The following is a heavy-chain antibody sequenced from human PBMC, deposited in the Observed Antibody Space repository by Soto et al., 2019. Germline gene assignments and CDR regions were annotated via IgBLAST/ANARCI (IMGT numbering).Heavy chain of an antibody. V-gene: IGHV1-69*06. J-gene: IGHJ6*02. D-gene: IGHD2-2*01. CDR2: IIPIFGTT. Sequence: QVQLVQSGAEVQKPGSSVKVSCKASGGTFSSSAISWVRQAPGQGLEWMGGIIPIFGTTNSAQKFQGRVTITADKSTSTAYMELTSLRSEDTAVYYCARGIVIVPAANFYFYHMDVRGQGTTVTVSS. CDR3: ARGIVIVPAANFYFYHMDV. CDR1: GGTFSSSA.